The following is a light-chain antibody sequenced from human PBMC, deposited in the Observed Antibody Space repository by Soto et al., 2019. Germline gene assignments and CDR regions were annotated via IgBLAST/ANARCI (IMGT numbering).Light chain of an antibody. V-gene: IGLV7-46*01. Sequence: QAVVTQEPSLTVSPGGTVTLTCGSSTGAVTSGHDPYGFQQKPGQAPRTLIYDTSTKHSWTPARFSGSLLGGKAALTISGAQPEDEAEYYCLISYSGARPWVFGGGTSSPS. CDR1: TGAVTSGHD. CDR3: LISYSGARPWV. CDR2: DTS. J-gene: IGLJ3*02.